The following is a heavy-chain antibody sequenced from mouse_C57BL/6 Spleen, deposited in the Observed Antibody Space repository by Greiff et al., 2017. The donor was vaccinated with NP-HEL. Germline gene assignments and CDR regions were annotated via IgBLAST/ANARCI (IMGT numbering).Heavy chain of an antibody. Sequence: QVQLQQSGAELVRPGTSVKMSCKASGYTFTNYWIGWAKQRPGHGLEWIGDIYPGGGYTNYNEKFKGKATLTADKSSSTAYMQFSSLTSEDSAIYYCAKSSDYYGSSYVGYYFDYWGQGTTLTVSS. D-gene: IGHD1-1*01. CDR3: AKSSDYYGSSYVGYYFDY. J-gene: IGHJ2*01. CDR2: IYPGGGYT. V-gene: IGHV1-63*01. CDR1: GYTFTNYW.